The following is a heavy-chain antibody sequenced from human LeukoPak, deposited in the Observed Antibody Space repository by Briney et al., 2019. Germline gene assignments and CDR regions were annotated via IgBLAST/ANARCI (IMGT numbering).Heavy chain of an antibody. J-gene: IGHJ4*02. D-gene: IGHD3-22*01. V-gene: IGHV1-18*01. CDR3: ARDVAEYYDSSGYFH. CDR2: ISAYNGNT. Sequence: ASVKVSCKASGYTFTGYGISWVRQAPGQGLEWMGWISAYNGNTNYAQKLQGRVTMTTDTSTSTAYMELRSLRSDDTAVYYCARDVAEYYDSSGYFHWGQGTLVTVSS. CDR1: GYTFTGYG.